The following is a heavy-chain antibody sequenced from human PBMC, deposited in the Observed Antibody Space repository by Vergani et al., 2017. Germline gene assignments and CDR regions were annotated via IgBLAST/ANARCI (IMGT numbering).Heavy chain of an antibody. Sequence: QVQLQESGPGLVKPSETLSLTCAVSGFSIDNGYYWDWIRQPPGKGLEWIGSIYRTGRTPFNPSLKSRVTISVDTSNKHFSLRLNSLTAADTAVYYCARDQWDDDGPRGWFAPWGQGILVIVSS. CDR2: IYRTGRT. D-gene: IGHD5-24*01. CDR3: ARDQWDDDGPRGWFAP. J-gene: IGHJ5*02. V-gene: IGHV4-38-2*02. CDR1: GFSIDNGYY.